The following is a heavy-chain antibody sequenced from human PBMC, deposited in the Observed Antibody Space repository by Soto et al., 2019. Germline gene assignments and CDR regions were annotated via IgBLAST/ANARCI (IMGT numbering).Heavy chain of an antibody. Sequence: SGPTLVNPTQTLTLTCTFSGFSLSTSGMCVSWIRQPPGRALEWLALIDWDDDKYYSTSLKTRLTISKDTSKNQVVLTMTNMDPVGTATYYCPRILVGRPILEGRNYYYYSVMDVRAQRTTVTGPS. CDR3: PRILVGRPILEGRNYYYYSVMDV. J-gene: IGHJ6*02. D-gene: IGHD3-3*01. V-gene: IGHV2-70*01. CDR1: GFSLSTSGMC. CDR2: IDWDDDK.